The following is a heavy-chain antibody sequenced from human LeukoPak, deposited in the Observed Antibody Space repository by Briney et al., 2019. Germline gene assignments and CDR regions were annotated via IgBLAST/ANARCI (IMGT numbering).Heavy chain of an antibody. D-gene: IGHD3-10*02. CDR1: GGTFSSYA. Sequence: SVKVSCKASGGTFSSYAISWVRQAPGQGLEWMGGIIPIFGTANYAQKFQGRVTITADESTSTAYMELGSLRSGDTAVYYCAREVSSGRWTFDYWGQGTLVTVSS. V-gene: IGHV1-69*13. J-gene: IGHJ4*02. CDR3: AREVSSGRWTFDY. CDR2: IIPIFGTA.